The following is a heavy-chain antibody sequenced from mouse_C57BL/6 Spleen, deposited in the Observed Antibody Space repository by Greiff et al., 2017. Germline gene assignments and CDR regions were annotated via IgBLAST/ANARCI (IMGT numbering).Heavy chain of an antibody. CDR1: GYTFTSYW. CDR3: ARVETAY. J-gene: IGHJ3*01. Sequence: QVQLQQSGAELVKPGASVKMSCKASGYTFTSYWITWVKQRPGQGLEWIGDIYPGRGSTNYNEKIKCTATLTVDTSSSTAYMQLSSLTSEDSAVYYCARVETAYWGQGTLVTVSA. V-gene: IGHV1-55*01. CDR2: IYPGRGST.